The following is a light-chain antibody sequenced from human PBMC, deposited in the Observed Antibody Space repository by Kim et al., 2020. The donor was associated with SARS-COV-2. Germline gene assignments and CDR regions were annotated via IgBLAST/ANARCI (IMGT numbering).Light chain of an antibody. CDR2: DVT. Sequence: QSVLTQPASVSGSPGQTTTISCDVGSYNYVAWYQQKAGRAPKLIIYDVTKRSFGVSGRFSGSKSGGTASLTISGLQTEDGGDYYCSTYTSGTSWNVLFGGGTQLTVL. V-gene: IGLV2-14*01. CDR1: DVGSYNY. J-gene: IGLJ2*01. CDR3: STYTSGTSWNVL.